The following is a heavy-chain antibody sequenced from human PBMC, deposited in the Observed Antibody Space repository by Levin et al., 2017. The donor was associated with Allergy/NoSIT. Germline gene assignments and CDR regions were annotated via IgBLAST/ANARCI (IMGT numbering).Heavy chain of an antibody. CDR3: AGTRRNYGDWGCS. V-gene: IGHV3-23*01. D-gene: IGHD4-17*01. Sequence: GESLKISCAASGFTFSSYAMSWVRQAPGKGLEWVSAISGSGGSTYYADSVKGRFTISRDNSKNTLYLQMNSLRAEDTAVYYCAGTRRNYGDWGCSWGQGTLVTVSS. CDR1: GFTFSSYA. CDR2: ISGSGGST. J-gene: IGHJ4*02.